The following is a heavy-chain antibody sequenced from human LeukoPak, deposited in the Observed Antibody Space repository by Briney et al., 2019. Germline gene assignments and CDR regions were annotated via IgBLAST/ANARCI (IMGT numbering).Heavy chain of an antibody. Sequence: SETLSLTCTVSGGSINSGSDYWTWIRQPAGKGLEWVGRINRSGSTNYRPSLKSRVTISVDTSKNQFSLNLNSVTAADTAVYYCARNSLGAIDYWGQGTLVTVSS. J-gene: IGHJ4*02. CDR3: ARNSLGAIDY. CDR2: INRSGST. V-gene: IGHV4-61*02. CDR1: GGSINSGSDY. D-gene: IGHD1-26*01.